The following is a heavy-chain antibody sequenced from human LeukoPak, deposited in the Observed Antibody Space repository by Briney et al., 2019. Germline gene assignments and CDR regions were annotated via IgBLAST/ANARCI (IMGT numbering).Heavy chain of an antibody. CDR3: ARPYDFWSGYFDY. D-gene: IGHD3-3*01. V-gene: IGHV3-33*01. J-gene: IGHJ4*02. CDR2: IWYDGSNK. Sequence: QPGGPLRLSCAASGFTFSSYGMHWVRQAPGKGLEWVAVIWYDGSNKYYADSVKGRFTISRDNSKNTLYLQMNSLRAEDTAVYYCARPYDFWSGYFDYWGQGTLVTVSS. CDR1: GFTFSSYG.